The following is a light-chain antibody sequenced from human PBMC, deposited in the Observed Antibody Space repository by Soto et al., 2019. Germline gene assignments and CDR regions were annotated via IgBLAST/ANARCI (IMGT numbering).Light chain of an antibody. CDR1: QSINNW. CDR3: QQYKNSSPWT. J-gene: IGKJ1*01. Sequence: DIQMTQSPSTLSASVGDRVTITCRASQSINNWLAWYQQKPGRTPKLLVYDASDLGGGVPSRFSGSGSGTEFTLTISSLQPDDFATYYCQQYKNSSPWTFGQGTKVEIK. V-gene: IGKV1-5*01. CDR2: DAS.